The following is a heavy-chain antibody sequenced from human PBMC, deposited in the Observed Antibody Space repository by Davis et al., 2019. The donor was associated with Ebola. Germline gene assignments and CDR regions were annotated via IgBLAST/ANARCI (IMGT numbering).Heavy chain of an antibody. J-gene: IGHJ6*02. Sequence: GESLKISCAASGFTFDDYTMHWVRQAPGKGLEWVSLISWDGGSTYYADSVKGRFTISRDNAKNSLYLQMNSLRAEDTAVYYCARSKVRFLRDYYYGMDVWGQGTTVTVSS. V-gene: IGHV3-43*01. CDR1: GFTFDDYT. CDR2: ISWDGGST. CDR3: ARSKVRFLRDYYYGMDV. D-gene: IGHD3-3*01.